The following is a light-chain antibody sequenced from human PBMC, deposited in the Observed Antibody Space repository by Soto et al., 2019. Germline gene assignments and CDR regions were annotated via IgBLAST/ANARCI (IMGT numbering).Light chain of an antibody. CDR2: GAS. V-gene: IGKV3-20*01. J-gene: IGKJ1*01. CDR1: QSVISSY. CDR3: QQYGSSPRT. Sequence: EIVLTQSPGTLSLSPGERATLSCRASQSVISSYLDWYQQKPGQAPRLLIYGASSRATGIPDRFSGSGSGTDFTLTISRLEPEDFAVYYCQQYGSSPRTFGQGTKVDIK.